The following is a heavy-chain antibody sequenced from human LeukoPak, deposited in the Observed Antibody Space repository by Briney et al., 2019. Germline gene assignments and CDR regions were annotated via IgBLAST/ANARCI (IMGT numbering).Heavy chain of an antibody. Sequence: GGSLRHSCAASGFTFSIYWMSWVRQAPGKGLEWVANIKQDGSERYYVDSVKGRFTLSRDNAKNSLYLQMNSLRAEDTAVYYCARDRWSYDPQGGFDCWGQGTLVTVSS. CDR2: IKQDGSER. D-gene: IGHD3-22*01. J-gene: IGHJ4*02. CDR1: GFTFSIYW. CDR3: ARDRWSYDPQGGFDC. V-gene: IGHV3-7*03.